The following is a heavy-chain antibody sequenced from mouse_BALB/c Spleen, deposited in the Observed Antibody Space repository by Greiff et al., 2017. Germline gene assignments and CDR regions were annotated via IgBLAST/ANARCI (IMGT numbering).Heavy chain of an antibody. CDR3: ARLGLGTYFDY. D-gene: IGHD2-2*01. CDR2: INPSTGYT. CDR1: GYTFTSYW. Sequence: VQLQESGAELAKPGASVKMSCKASGYTFTSYWMHWVKQRPGQGLEWIGYINPSTGYTEYNQKFKDKATLTADKSSSTAYMQLSSLTSEDSAVYYCARLGLGTYFDYWGQGTTLTVSS. V-gene: IGHV1-7*01. J-gene: IGHJ2*01.